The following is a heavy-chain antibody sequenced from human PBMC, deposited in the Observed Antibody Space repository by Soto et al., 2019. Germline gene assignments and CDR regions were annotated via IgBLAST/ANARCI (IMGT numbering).Heavy chain of an antibody. Sequence: GGSLRLSCAASGFTFSSCAMGWVRQAPGKGLEWVSDIIDSGGSTYYADSVKGRFTISRDNSKSTLYLQMNSLRAEDTALYYCAKGRSYYYYYGVDGRGQRTTVTVSS. V-gene: IGHV3-23*01. CDR3: AKGRSYYYYYGVDG. J-gene: IGHJ6*02. CDR2: IIDSGGST. CDR1: GFTFSSCA.